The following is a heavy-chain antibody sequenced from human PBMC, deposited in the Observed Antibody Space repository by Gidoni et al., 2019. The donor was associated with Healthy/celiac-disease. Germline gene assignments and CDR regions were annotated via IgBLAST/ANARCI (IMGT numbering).Heavy chain of an antibody. J-gene: IGHJ3*02. Sequence: EVQLLESGGGLVQPGGSLRLSCAASGFTFSSYAMSWVRQAPGKGLEWVSAISGSGGSTYYADSVKGRFTISRDNSKNTLYLQMNSLRAEDTAVYYCAKDHVLLWFGESSGAFDIWGQGTMVTVSS. V-gene: IGHV3-23*01. CDR1: GFTFSSYA. CDR2: ISGSGGST. CDR3: AKDHVLLWFGESSGAFDI. D-gene: IGHD3-10*01.